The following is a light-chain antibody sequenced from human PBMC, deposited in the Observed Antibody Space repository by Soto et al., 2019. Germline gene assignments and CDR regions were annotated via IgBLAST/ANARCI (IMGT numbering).Light chain of an antibody. CDR1: SSDVSYYNY. Sequence: QSALTQPASVSASPGQSITISCTGTSSDVSYYNYVSWYQQHPGKAPKLMIFEVTHRPSGVSNRFSGSKSGNTASLTISGLQGEDEAYYYCSSYTSTTWVFGGGTKVTVL. J-gene: IGLJ3*02. V-gene: IGLV2-14*03. CDR3: SSYTSTTWV. CDR2: EVT.